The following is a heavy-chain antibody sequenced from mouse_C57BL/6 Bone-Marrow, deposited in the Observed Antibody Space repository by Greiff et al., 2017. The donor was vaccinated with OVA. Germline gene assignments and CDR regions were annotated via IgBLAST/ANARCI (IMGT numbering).Heavy chain of an antibody. J-gene: IGHJ3*01. V-gene: IGHV5-12*01. CDR2: ISNGGGST. CDR3: ARGIYYDYDGAWFAY. D-gene: IGHD2-4*01. Sequence: EVQVVESGGGLVQPGGSLKLSCAASGFTFSDYYMYWVRQTPEKRLEWVAYISNGGGSTYYPDTVKGRFTISRDNAKNTLYLQMSRLKSEDTAMYYCARGIYYDYDGAWFAYWGQGTLVTVSA. CDR1: GFTFSDYY.